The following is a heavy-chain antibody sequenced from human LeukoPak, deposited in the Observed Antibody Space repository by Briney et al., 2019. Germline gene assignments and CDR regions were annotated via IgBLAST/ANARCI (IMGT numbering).Heavy chain of an antibody. CDR2: IYSRGNT. V-gene: IGHV4-39*01. Sequence: VKPSETLSLTCSVSGDSISSGNYYWGWIRRPPGKGPEWIGSIYSRGNTYYNPSLKSRVTISVDPSKNQFSLKLSSVAAADTAVYYCARQVYRSPYAFDIWGQGTVVTVSS. CDR1: GDSISSGNYY. J-gene: IGHJ3*02. CDR3: ARQVYRSPYAFDI. D-gene: IGHD6-13*01.